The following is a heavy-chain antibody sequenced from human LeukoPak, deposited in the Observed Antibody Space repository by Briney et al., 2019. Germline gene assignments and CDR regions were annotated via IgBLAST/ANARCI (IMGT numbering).Heavy chain of an antibody. D-gene: IGHD5-24*01. CDR3: ARGPGGYNAKKRASLDY. V-gene: IGHV1-69*05. CDR2: IIPIFGTA. CDR1: GGTFSSYA. Sequence: ASVKVSCKASGGTFSSYAISWVRQAPGQGLEWMGGIIPIFGTANYAQKFQGRVTMTRDMSTSTVYMEVSSLRSEDTAVYYCARGPGGYNAKKRASLDYWGQGTLVTVSS. J-gene: IGHJ4*02.